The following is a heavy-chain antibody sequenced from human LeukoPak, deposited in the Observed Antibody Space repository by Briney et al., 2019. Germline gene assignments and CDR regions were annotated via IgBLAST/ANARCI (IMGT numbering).Heavy chain of an antibody. J-gene: IGHJ6*02. CDR2: IYINGIT. CDR3: AKLFTRAWEYRYGMDV. CDR1: GGSIRTDGSY. V-gene: IGHV4-39*02. Sequence: SETLSLTCTVSGGSIRTDGSYWAWIRQPPGKGLEWIGSIYINGITHYNSSLQSRVTLSIDTSKNHFSLRLTSVTAADTAVFYCAKLFTRAWEYRYGMDVWGQGTAVTVSS. D-gene: IGHD1-26*01.